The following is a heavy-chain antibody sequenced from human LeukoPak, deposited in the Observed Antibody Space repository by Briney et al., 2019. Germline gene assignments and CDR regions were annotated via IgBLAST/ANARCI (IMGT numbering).Heavy chain of an antibody. V-gene: IGHV3-23*01. CDR3: ARSGLSRFDY. CDR1: GFTFSNHG. J-gene: IGHJ4*02. D-gene: IGHD4/OR15-4a*01. Sequence: GGSLRLSCAASGFTFSNHGMNWVRQAPGKGLEWVSAFSGSGGSTYYADSVKGRFTISRDNSKNTLFLQMNSLRAEDTAVYYCARSGLSRFDYWGQGTLVTVSS. CDR2: FSGSGGST.